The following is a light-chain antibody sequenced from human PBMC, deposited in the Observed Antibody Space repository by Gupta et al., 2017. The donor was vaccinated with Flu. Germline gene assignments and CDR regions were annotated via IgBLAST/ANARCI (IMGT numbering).Light chain of an antibody. CDR1: QDIKDH. J-gene: IGKJ4*01. CDR2: ATS. CDR3: QQYDDLPLA. Sequence: PSFLSAFVGDRVTITCQASQDIKDHLNWFQHKPGKPSQLLIYATSYLETGVPSRFSGSGSGTDFTFTISSLQPGDTATYFCQQYDDLPLAFGGGTRLEIK. V-gene: IGKV1-33*01.